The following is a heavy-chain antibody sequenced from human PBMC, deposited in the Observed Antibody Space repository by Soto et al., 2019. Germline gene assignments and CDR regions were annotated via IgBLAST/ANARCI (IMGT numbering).Heavy chain of an antibody. CDR3: ATRPLNWNDWFDP. D-gene: IGHD1-1*01. CDR2: FIPVINVT. CDR1: GGTFRRYA. V-gene: IGHV1-69*04. Sequence: SVKVSCKASGGTFRRYAMNWLRQAPGQGLEWMGSFIPVINVTNYAPKFQGRVTITTDESSTTAYIDLNRLTFEDTAIYYFATRPLNWNDWFDPWGQGTLVTVPS. J-gene: IGHJ5*02.